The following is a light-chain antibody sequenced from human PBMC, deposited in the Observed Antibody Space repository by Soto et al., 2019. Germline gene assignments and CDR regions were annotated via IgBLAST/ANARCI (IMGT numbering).Light chain of an antibody. J-gene: IGLJ1*01. Sequence: QSALTQPASVSGSPGQSITISCTGTSSDVGSSNLVSWYQQHPGKAPKVMIYEGTQRPSGVSNRFSGSKSGNTASLIISGLQAEDEADYYCCSFAGSSTYVFGTGTKLTVL. CDR3: CSFAGSSTYV. CDR2: EGT. V-gene: IGLV2-23*01. CDR1: SSDVGSSNL.